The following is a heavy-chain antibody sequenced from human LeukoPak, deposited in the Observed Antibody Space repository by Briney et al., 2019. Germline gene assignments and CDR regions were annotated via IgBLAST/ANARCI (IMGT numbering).Heavy chain of an antibody. D-gene: IGHD4-17*01. J-gene: IGHJ4*02. CDR1: GFTFSSYS. V-gene: IGHV3-48*01. CDR3: ARDRISSDYGDYGFVDY. Sequence: GGSLRLSCAASGFTFSSYSMSWVRQAPGKGLEWVSYISSSSSTIYYADSVKGRFTISRDNAKNSLYLQMNSLRAEDTAVYYCARDRISSDYGDYGFVDYWGQGTLVTVSS. CDR2: ISSSSSTI.